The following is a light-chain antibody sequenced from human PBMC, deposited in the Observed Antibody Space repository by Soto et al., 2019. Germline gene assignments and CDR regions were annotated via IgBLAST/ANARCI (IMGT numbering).Light chain of an antibody. Sequence: DIQMTQSPATLSVSVGDSATISCRASQSVTTWLAWYQQRPGKAPKLLIYDVSSLQSGVPSRFSGSGSGTEFTLTISSLQPDDFAVYYCQHYDSYSSWAFGQGTKVDIK. CDR2: DVS. V-gene: IGKV1-5*01. J-gene: IGKJ1*01. CDR1: QSVTTW. CDR3: QHYDSYSSWA.